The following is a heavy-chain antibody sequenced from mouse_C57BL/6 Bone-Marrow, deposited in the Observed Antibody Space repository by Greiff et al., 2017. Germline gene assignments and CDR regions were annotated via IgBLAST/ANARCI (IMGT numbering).Heavy chain of an antibody. V-gene: IGHV1-4*01. J-gene: IGHJ4*01. CDR1: GYTFTSYT. Sequence: QVHVKQSGAELARPGASVKMSCKASGYTFTSYTMHWVKQRPGQGLEWIGYINPSSGYTKYNQKFKDKATLTADKSSSTAYMQLSSLTSEDSAVYYCARGDSNYDAMDYWGQGTSVTVSS. CDR3: ARGDSNYDAMDY. CDR2: INPSSGYT. D-gene: IGHD2-5*01.